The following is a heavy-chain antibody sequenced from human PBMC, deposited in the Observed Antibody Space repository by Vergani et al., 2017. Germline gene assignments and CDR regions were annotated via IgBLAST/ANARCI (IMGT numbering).Heavy chain of an antibody. J-gene: IGHJ5*02. CDR3: ARDRNYYGSGSYYNGYNWFDP. V-gene: IGHV1-2*02. CDR2: INPNSGGT. CDR1: GYTFTGYY. Sequence: QVQLVQSGAEVKKPGASVKVSCKASGYTFTGYYMHWVRQAPGHGLEWMGWINPNSGGTNYAQKFQGRVTMTRDTSISTAYMELSRLRSDDTAVYYCARDRNYYGSGSYYNGYNWFDPWGQGTLVTVSS. D-gene: IGHD3-10*01.